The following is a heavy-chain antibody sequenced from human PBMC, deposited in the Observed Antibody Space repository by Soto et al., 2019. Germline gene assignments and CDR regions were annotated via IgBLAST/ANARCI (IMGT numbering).Heavy chain of an antibody. CDR1: GYTFTSYG. CDR2: INPDNGVP. CDR3: ARTDYLFSTLTYYFDY. J-gene: IGHJ4*02. Sequence: ASVKVSCKASGYTFTSYGISWVRQAPGQGLEWMGWINPDNGVPNYAQKFQGRVTLSRDTSINTAYMELSRLTSDDTAMYYCARTDYLFSTLTYYFDYWGQGTLVTVSS. D-gene: IGHD3-16*01. V-gene: IGHV1-2*02.